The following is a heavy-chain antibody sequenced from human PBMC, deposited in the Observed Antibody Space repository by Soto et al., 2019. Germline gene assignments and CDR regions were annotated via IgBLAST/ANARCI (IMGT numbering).Heavy chain of an antibody. D-gene: IGHD6-13*01. J-gene: IGHJ6*02. V-gene: IGHV3-23*01. CDR3: AKDPFYSSSWSRYYYYGIDV. Sequence: GGSLRLSCAASGFTFSSYAMSWVRQAPGKGLEWVSAISGSGGSTYYADSVKGRFTISRDNSKNTQYLQMNSLRAEDTAVYYCAKDPFYSSSWSRYYYYGIDVWGQGTTVTVSS. CDR1: GFTFSSYA. CDR2: ISGSGGST.